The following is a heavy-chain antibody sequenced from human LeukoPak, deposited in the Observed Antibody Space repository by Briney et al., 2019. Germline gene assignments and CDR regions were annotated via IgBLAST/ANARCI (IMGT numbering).Heavy chain of an antibody. CDR3: ASSGNDCGDYYYYYYGMDV. J-gene: IGHJ6*02. Sequence: ASVKVSCKASGGTFSSYAISWVRQAPGQGLEWMGWINTNTGNPTYAQGFTGRFVFSLDTSVSTAYLQISSLKAEDTAVYYCASSGNDCGDYYYYYYGMDVWGQGTTVTVSS. D-gene: IGHD4-17*01. V-gene: IGHV7-4-1*02. CDR2: INTNTGNP. CDR1: GGTFSSYA.